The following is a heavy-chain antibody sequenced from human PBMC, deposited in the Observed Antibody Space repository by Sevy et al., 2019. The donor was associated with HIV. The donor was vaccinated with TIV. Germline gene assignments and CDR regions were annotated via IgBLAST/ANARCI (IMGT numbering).Heavy chain of an antibody. V-gene: IGHV1-2*02. CDR1: GYTFTEYY. CDR3: ARMGDYFDTSGYYPLKY. CDR2: INPQTGGT. D-gene: IGHD3-22*01. Sequence: ASVKVSCKASGYTFTEYYVHWLRQAPGQGLEWMGWINPQTGGTYFAKKFQDRVTLTTATSINAVYMELSGLKFDDTAVFYCARMGDYFDTSGYYPLKYXGLGTLVTVSS. J-gene: IGHJ4*02.